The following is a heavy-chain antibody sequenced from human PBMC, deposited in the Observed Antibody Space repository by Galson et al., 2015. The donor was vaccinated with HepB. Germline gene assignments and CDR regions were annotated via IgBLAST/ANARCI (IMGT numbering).Heavy chain of an antibody. D-gene: IGHD2/OR15-2a*01. CDR2: IYSGGTT. CDR1: GFTVSSSF. Sequence: SLRLSCAASGFTVSSSFVSWVRQAPGKGLEWVSIIYSGGTTYYADSVKGRFTISRDTYKNTVYFQMNNLRAEDTAVYYCARALPTTTSYYFFYMAVWGNGTAVTVSS. V-gene: IGHV3-53*01. J-gene: IGHJ6*03. CDR3: ARALPTTTSYYFFYMAV.